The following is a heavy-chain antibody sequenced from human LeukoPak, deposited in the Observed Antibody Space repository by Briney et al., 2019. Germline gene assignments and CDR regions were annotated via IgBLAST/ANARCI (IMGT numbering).Heavy chain of an antibody. D-gene: IGHD5-12*01. V-gene: IGHV4-59*11. CDR1: GGSISSHY. J-gene: IGHJ4*02. CDR3: ARLGAYSGYDYVDC. CDR2: IYYSGST. Sequence: PSETLSLTCTVSGGSISSHYWSWIRQPPGKGLEWIGYIYYSGSTNYNPSLKSRVTISVDTSKNQFSLKLSSVTAADTALYYCARLGAYSGYDYVDCWGQGTLVTVSS.